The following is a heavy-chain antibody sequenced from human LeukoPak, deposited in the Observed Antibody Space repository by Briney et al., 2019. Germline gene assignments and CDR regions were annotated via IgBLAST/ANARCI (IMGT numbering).Heavy chain of an antibody. Sequence: ASVKVSCKASGYTFTGYYLHWVRQAPGQGLEWMGGIIPIFGTANYAQKFQGRVTITADESTSTAYMELSSLRSEDTAVYYCARDGVSGSYSAWGQGTLVTVSS. CDR1: GYTFTGYY. V-gene: IGHV1-69*13. CDR3: ARDGVSGSYSA. D-gene: IGHD1-26*01. J-gene: IGHJ5*02. CDR2: IIPIFGTA.